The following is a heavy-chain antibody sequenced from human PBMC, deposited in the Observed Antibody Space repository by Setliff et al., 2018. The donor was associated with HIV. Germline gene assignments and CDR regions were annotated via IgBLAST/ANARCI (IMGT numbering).Heavy chain of an antibody. J-gene: IGHJ6*03. Sequence: TLSLTCTVSGGSISSGSYHWSWIRQPAGKGLEWIGRIYTSGSTNYNPSLKSRVAISVDTSKSQFSLKLRSVTAADTAVYYCARETYYYDNPQYYYYYMDVWGKGTTVTVSS. CDR1: GGSISSGSYH. V-gene: IGHV4-61*02. CDR3: ARETYYYDNPQYYYYYMDV. D-gene: IGHD3-22*01. CDR2: IYTSGST.